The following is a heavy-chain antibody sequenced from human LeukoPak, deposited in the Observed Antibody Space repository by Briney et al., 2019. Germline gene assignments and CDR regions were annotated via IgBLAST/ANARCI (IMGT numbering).Heavy chain of an antibody. CDR1: AGSLSGHS. D-gene: IGHD3-22*01. J-gene: IGHJ4*02. CDR3: AREPRWYYYDSAWYYLDY. CDR2: IYYSGST. Sequence: PETLSLTCTVSAGSLSGHSSNWIRHPPGKGLEWIGDIYYSGSTRYNISLERRVTIALYPSKNQFALSLISVTAADTAVYYCAREPRWYYYDSAWYYLDYWGQGTLVTVAS. V-gene: IGHV4-59*11.